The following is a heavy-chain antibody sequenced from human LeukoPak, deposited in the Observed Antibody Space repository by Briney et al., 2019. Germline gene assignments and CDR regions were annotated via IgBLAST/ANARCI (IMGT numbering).Heavy chain of an antibody. Sequence: PGGSLRLSCAASGFTFSSYAMSWVRQAPGKGLEWVSAISGSGGSTYYADSVKGRFTISRDNSKNTLYLQMNSLRAEDTAVYYCARYGSGSYYFDYWGQRTLVTVSS. CDR1: GFTFSSYA. V-gene: IGHV3-23*01. D-gene: IGHD3-10*01. CDR3: ARYGSGSYYFDY. J-gene: IGHJ4*02. CDR2: ISGSGGST.